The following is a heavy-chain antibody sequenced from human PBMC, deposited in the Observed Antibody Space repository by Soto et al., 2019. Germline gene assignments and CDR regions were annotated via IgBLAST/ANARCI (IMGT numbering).Heavy chain of an antibody. CDR1: GFTFSTYS. J-gene: IGHJ6*03. CDR2: ISSSSGTI. Sequence: EVQLVQSGGGLLQPGGSLRLSCAASGFTFSTYSMNWVRQAPGKGLEWVSYISSSSGTIYYADSVKGRFTISRDNTKNSLYLQMNSLRAEDTAVYYCARLGHYLLGNYYSDYYYMEVWGKGTPVTVSS. D-gene: IGHD3-16*01. V-gene: IGHV3-48*01. CDR3: ARLGHYLLGNYYSDYYYMEV.